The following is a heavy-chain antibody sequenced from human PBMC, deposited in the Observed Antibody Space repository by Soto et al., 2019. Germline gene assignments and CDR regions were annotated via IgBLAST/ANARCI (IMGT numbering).Heavy chain of an antibody. CDR1: GFTFSTYA. D-gene: IGHD3-3*01. CDR2: ISGSGSST. CDR3: ASFDFWSGYYRGY. Sequence: HGESLKISCAASGFTFSTYAMSWVRQAPGKGLEWVSVISGSGSSTYYADSVKGRFTISRDNSKNTLYLQMNNLRAEDTAVYYCASFDFWSGYYRGYWGQGTLVTVSS. V-gene: IGHV3-23*01. J-gene: IGHJ4*02.